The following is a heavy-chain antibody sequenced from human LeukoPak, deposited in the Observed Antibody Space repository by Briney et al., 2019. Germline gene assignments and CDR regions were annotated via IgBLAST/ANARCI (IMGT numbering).Heavy chain of an antibody. CDR3: ASPSYYDSSGREHPYYYYYYMDV. CDR2: INPSGGST. Sequence: ASVKVSCKASGYTFTSYHMHWVRQAPGQGLEWMGIINPSGGSTSYAQKFQGRVTMTRDMSTSTAYMELSSLRSEDTAVYYCASPSYYDSSGREHPYYYYYYMDVWGKGTTVTVSS. D-gene: IGHD3-22*01. CDR1: GYTFTSYH. J-gene: IGHJ6*03. V-gene: IGHV1-46*01.